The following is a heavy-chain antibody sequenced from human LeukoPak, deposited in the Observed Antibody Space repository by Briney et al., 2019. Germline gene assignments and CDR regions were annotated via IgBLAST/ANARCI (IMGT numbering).Heavy chain of an antibody. CDR1: GYTFTSYY. Sequence: ASLKVSCKASGYTFTSYYMHWVRQAPGQGLEWMGIINPSGGSTSYAQKFQGRVTMTRGTSSSTVYMELSSLRSEDTAVYYCARGTPPAYDSIDYWGQGTVVSVSS. J-gene: IGHJ4*02. D-gene: IGHD3-22*01. V-gene: IGHV1-46*01. CDR3: ARGTPPAYDSIDY. CDR2: INPSGGST.